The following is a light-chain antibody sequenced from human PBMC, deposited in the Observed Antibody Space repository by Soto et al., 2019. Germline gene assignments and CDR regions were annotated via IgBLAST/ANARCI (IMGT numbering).Light chain of an antibody. V-gene: IGKV1-39*01. Sequence: DIQMTQSPSSLSASVGDRVTITCRASQSISSYLNWYQQKPGKAPMLLIYAASSLQSGVPSRFSGSGSGTDFTLTISSLQPEDFETYYCQQSYSTPYTFGQGTKLEIK. CDR2: AAS. J-gene: IGKJ2*01. CDR3: QQSYSTPYT. CDR1: QSISSY.